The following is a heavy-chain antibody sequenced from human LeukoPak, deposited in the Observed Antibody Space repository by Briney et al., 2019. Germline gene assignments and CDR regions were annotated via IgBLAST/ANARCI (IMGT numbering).Heavy chain of an antibody. V-gene: IGHV3-53*01. CDR3: ARGTYYDSSGYHFDY. D-gene: IGHD3-22*01. CDR1: GFTVSINY. J-gene: IGHJ4*02. Sequence: GGSLRLSCAASGFTVSINYMSWVRQAPGKGLEWVSVLYSGGSIYYAESVKGRFTISRDNSRNTLYLQMNSLRAEDTAVYYCARGTYYDSSGYHFDYWGQGTLVTVSS. CDR2: LYSGGSI.